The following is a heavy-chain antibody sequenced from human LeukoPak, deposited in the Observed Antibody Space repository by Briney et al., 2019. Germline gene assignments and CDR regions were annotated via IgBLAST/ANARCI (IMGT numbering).Heavy chain of an antibody. J-gene: IGHJ3*02. D-gene: IGHD6-13*01. CDR3: ARDSLAAAGRAFDI. V-gene: IGHV1-69*04. CDR2: IIPILGIA. Sequence: SVKVSCKASGGTFSSYAISWVRQAPGQGLEWMGRIIPILGIANYAQKFQGRVTITADKSTSTAYMELSSLRSEDTAVYYCARDSLAAAGRAFDIWGQGTMVTVSS. CDR1: GGTFSSYA.